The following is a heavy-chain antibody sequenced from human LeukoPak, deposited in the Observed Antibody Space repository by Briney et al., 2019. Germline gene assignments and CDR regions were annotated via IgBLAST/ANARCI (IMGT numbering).Heavy chain of an antibody. D-gene: IGHD6-19*01. CDR2: IHYSGST. CDR3: ARQRTGYSSGRNWFDP. CDR1: GGSISSSSFY. J-gene: IGHJ5*02. V-gene: IGHV4-39*01. Sequence: SETLSLTCTVSGGSISSSSFYWGWIRQPPGKGLEWIGSIHYSGSTYYNPSLKSRVTISVDTSKNQFSLKLSSVTAADTAVYYCARQRTGYSSGRNWFDPWGQGTLVTVSS.